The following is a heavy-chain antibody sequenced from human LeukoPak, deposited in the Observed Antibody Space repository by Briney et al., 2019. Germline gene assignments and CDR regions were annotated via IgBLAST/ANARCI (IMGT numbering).Heavy chain of an antibody. CDR2: INHSGST. Sequence: PSETLSLTCAVYGGSFSGYYWSWIRQPPGKGLEWIGEINHSGSTNYNPSLKSRVTISVDTSKNQFSLKLSSMTAADTAVYYCARDVGYCSSTSCRILDYWGQGTLVTVSS. J-gene: IGHJ4*02. CDR1: GGSFSGYY. D-gene: IGHD2-2*01. V-gene: IGHV4-34*09. CDR3: ARDVGYCSSTSCRILDY.